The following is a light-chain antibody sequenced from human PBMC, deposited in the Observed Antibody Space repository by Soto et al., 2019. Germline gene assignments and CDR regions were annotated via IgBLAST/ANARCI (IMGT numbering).Light chain of an antibody. V-gene: IGKV3-15*01. J-gene: IGKJ5*01. CDR3: QQYNNWPMYT. Sequence: EIVMTQAPATLSVSPGERATLSCSASRSVSNNLAWYQQKPGQAPRLLIYGASTRATGIPARFSGSGSGTDSTLTISSLQSEDFAIYYCQQYNNWPMYTFGQGTRLEIK. CDR1: RSVSNN. CDR2: GAS.